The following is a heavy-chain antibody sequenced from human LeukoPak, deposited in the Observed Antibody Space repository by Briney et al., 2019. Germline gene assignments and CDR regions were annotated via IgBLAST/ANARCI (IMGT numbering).Heavy chain of an antibody. CDR1: GFTVSSNY. Sequence: GGSLRLSCAASGFTVSSNYMSWVRQAPGKGLEWVSVIYSGGSTYYADSVKGRFTIPRDNSKNTLYLQMNSLIAEDTAVYYCARGGTTTVTTLTYWGQGTLVTVSS. CDR2: IYSGGST. J-gene: IGHJ4*02. D-gene: IGHD4-17*01. V-gene: IGHV3-66*01. CDR3: ARGGTTTVTTLTY.